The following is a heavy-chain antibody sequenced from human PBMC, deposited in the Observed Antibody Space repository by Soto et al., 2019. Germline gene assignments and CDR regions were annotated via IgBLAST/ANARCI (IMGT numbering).Heavy chain of an antibody. V-gene: IGHV4-59*01. Sequence: SETLSLTCTVSGGSISSYYWSWIRQPPGKGLEWIGYIYYSGSTNYNPSLKSRVAISVDTSKNQFSLKLSSVTAADTAVYYCARVRAAAGTLDWFDPWGQGTLVTVSS. CDR3: ARVRAAAGTLDWFDP. CDR2: IYYSGST. D-gene: IGHD6-13*01. J-gene: IGHJ5*02. CDR1: GGSISSYY.